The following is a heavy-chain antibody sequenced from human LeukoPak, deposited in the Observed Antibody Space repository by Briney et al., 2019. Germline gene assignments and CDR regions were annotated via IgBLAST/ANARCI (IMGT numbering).Heavy chain of an antibody. CDR3: ASHPKNRYSGSYRYFDY. Sequence: SETLSLTCTVSGYSISSGYYWGWIRQPPGKGLEWIGSIYHSGSTYYNPSLKSRVTISVDTSKNQFSLKLSSVTAADTAVYYCASHPKNRYSGSYRYFDYWGQGTLVTVSS. CDR1: GYSISSGYY. V-gene: IGHV4-38-2*02. D-gene: IGHD1-26*01. CDR2: IYHSGST. J-gene: IGHJ4*02.